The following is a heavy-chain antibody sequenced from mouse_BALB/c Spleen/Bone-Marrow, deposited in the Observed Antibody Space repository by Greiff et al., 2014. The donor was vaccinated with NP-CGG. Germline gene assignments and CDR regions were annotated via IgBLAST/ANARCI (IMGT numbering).Heavy chain of an antibody. J-gene: IGHJ2*01. CDR2: IDPANGNT. D-gene: IGHD2-4*01. V-gene: IGHV14-3*02. Sequence: EVKLEESGAELVKPGASVKLSCTASGFNIKDTYMHWVKQRPEQGLEWIGRIDPANGNTKYDPKFQGKATITADTSSNTAYLQFSCLTSEDTAVYYCASYDYGYYFVYWGQGTTLTVSS. CDR3: ASYDYGYYFVY. CDR1: GFNIKDTY.